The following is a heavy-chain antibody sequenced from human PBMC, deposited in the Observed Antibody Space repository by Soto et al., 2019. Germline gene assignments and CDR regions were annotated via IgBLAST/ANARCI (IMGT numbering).Heavy chain of an antibody. V-gene: IGHV1-18*01. J-gene: IGHJ4*02. D-gene: IGHD1-1*01. CDR1: GYTFTSYG. Sequence: QVHLVQSGAEVKKPGASVKVSCKASGYTFTSYGITWVRQAPGQGLEWMGWISAHNGNTDYAQKPQGRVIVTRDTSTSTGYMELKSLISDDTAVYYCARGRYGDYWGQGALVTVSS. CDR3: ARGRYGDY. CDR2: ISAHNGNT.